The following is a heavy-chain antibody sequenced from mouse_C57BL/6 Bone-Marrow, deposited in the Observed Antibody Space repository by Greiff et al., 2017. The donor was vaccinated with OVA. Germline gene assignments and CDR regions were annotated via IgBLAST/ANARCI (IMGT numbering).Heavy chain of an antibody. CDR2: ISSGGSYT. Sequence: EVMLVESGGDLVKPGGSLKLSCAASGFTFSSYGMSWVRQTPDKRLEWVATISSGGSYTNYPDSVKGRFTLSRDNAKNTLYLQMSSLKSEDTAMYYCARQGYYGSSPRDAMDYWGQGTSVTVSA. CDR3: ARQGYYGSSPRDAMDY. D-gene: IGHD1-1*01. CDR1: GFTFSSYG. J-gene: IGHJ4*01. V-gene: IGHV5-6*02.